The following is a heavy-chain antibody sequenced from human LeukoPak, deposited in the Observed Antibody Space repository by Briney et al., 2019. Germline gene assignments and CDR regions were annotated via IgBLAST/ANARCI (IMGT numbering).Heavy chain of an antibody. V-gene: IGHV3-23*01. J-gene: IGHJ4*02. CDR2: ISGSGGST. CDR1: GFTFSSYA. CDR3: ATRCSGGSCYPPFDY. Sequence: PGGSLRLSCAASGFTFSSYAMSWVRQAPGKGLEWVSAISGSGGSTYYADSVKGRFTISRDNSKNTLYLRMNSLRAEDTAVYYCATRCSGGSCYPPFDYWGQGTLVTVSS. D-gene: IGHD2-15*01.